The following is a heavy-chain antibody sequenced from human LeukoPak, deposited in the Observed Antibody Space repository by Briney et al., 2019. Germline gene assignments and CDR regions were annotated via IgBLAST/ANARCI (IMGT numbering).Heavy chain of an antibody. V-gene: IGHV4-4*07. CDR1: GGSINSYY. J-gene: IGHJ6*03. CDR2: IYTSGTT. Sequence: PSETLSLTCTVSGGSINSYYWSWIRQPAGKGLEWIGRIYTSGTTNYNPSLKSRVTMSVDTSKKQFSLKLSSVTAADTAVYYCARAGDFWSGYPSRNYMDVWGKGTTVTLSS. D-gene: IGHD3-3*01. CDR3: ARAGDFWSGYPSRNYMDV.